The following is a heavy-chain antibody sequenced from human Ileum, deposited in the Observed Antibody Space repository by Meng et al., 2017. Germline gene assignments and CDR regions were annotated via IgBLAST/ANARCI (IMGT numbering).Heavy chain of an antibody. Sequence: QMQVPLSGPGVVKHPASLSATRALSGGSVSSNIAAWNWIRQSPLRGLEWLGRTYYRSKWYSDYAVSVKSRISITPDTSKNQFSLQMNSVTPEDTAVYYCASGSGSLDYWGPGTLVTVSS. CDR3: ASGSGSLDY. V-gene: IGHV6-1*01. CDR1: GGSVSSNIAA. J-gene: IGHJ4*02. CDR2: TYYRSKWYS. D-gene: IGHD3-3*01.